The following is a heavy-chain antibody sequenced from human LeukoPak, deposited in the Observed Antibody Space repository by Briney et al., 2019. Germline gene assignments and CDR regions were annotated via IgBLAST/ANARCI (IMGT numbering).Heavy chain of an antibody. J-gene: IGHJ4*02. CDR2: IYYSGST. V-gene: IGHV4-39*01. CDR3: ARHGMGAPRHFDY. D-gene: IGHD1-26*01. CDR1: GGSISSSNW. Sequence: SETLSLTCAVSGGSISSSNWWRWVRQPPGKGLEWIGSIYYSGSTYYNPSLKSRVTISVDTSKNQFSLKLSSVTAADTAVYYCARHGMGAPRHFDYWGQGTLVTVSS.